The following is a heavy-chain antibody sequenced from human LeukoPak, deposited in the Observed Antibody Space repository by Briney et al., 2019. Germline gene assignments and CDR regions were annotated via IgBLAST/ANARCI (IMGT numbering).Heavy chain of an antibody. CDR1: GFTFNSYG. V-gene: IGHV3-33*01. J-gene: IGHJ6*02. Sequence: PGGSLRLSCAASGFTFNSYGIHWVSQAPGKGLEWVAVIWYDGSNQYYADSVKGRFTISRDNSKNTLYLQMNSLRAEDTAVYYCARNLPPYGMDVWGQGTTVTVSS. CDR3: ARNLPPYGMDV. CDR2: IWYDGSNQ.